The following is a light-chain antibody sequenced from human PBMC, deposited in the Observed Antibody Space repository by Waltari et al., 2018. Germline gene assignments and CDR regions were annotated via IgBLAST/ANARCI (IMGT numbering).Light chain of an antibody. CDR1: SSDVGAYNY. CDR2: DVS. V-gene: IGLV2-14*03. Sequence: QSALTQPASVSGSPGQSITISCTGTSSDVGAYNYVSWYQQHPGKAPKLMIFDVSIRPSGFSNRFSGSTSGYTASLTISGLQAEDEADYYCSSYISSSTLELFGGGTSLTVL. CDR3: SSYISSSTLEL. J-gene: IGLJ2*01.